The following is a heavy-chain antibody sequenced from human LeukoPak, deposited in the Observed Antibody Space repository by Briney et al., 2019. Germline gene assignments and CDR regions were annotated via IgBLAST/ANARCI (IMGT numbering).Heavy chain of an antibody. V-gene: IGHV4-59*01. CDR2: IHYTGRT. CDR3: ASRSSIWSGYQDTLYYFDS. J-gene: IGHJ4*02. CDR1: GDSISSYF. D-gene: IGHD3-3*01. Sequence: SETLSLTCTVSGDSISSYFWSWIRQPPGKGLEWIGSIHYTGRTNYDPSLKSRVTISVDTSKNQFSLKLSSVTAADTAVYYCASRSSIWSGYQDTLYYFDSWGQGTLVTVSS.